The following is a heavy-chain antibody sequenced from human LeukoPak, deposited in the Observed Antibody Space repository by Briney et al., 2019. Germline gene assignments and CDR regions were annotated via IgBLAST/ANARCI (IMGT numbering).Heavy chain of an antibody. CDR2: ISGSGGST. CDR3: AKDRESALYCGGDCYSYYFDY. J-gene: IGHJ4*02. D-gene: IGHD2-21*02. CDR1: GFTFSSYG. V-gene: IGHV3-23*01. Sequence: GGSLRLSCAAFGFTFSSYGMHWVRQAPGKGLEWVSAISGSGGSTYYADSVKGRFTISRDNSKNTLYLQMNSLRAEDTAVYYCAKDRESALYCGGDCYSYYFDYWGQGTLVTVSS.